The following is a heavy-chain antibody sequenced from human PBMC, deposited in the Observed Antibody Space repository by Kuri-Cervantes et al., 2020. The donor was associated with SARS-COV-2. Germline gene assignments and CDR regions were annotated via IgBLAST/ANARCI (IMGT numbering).Heavy chain of an antibody. J-gene: IGHJ5*02. CDR3: ARGPSAVATISYNWFDP. D-gene: IGHD5-24*01. Sequence: SVKVSCKASGGTFSSYAISWVRQAPGQGLEWMGGIIPIFGTANYAQKFQGRVTITADESTSTAYMELSSLRSEDTAVYYCARGPSAVATISYNWFDPWGQGTLVPSPQ. V-gene: IGHV1-69*13. CDR2: IIPIFGTA. CDR1: GGTFSSYA.